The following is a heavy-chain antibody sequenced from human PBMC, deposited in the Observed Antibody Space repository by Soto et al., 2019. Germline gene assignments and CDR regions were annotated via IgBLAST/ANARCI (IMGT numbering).Heavy chain of an antibody. Sequence: QVQLVQSGAEVKKPGASVKVSRKASGYTFTGFYVHWVRQAPGQGLEWMGRINPDSGDTDHAEKFQGRVTMTRDTSISTAYMELTRLTSDDTAVYHCVISVGVPDPHRAFDYWGQGTPVTVSS. V-gene: IGHV1-2*06. CDR2: INPDSGDT. CDR1: GYTFTGFY. CDR3: VISVGVPDPHRAFDY. D-gene: IGHD2-2*01. J-gene: IGHJ4*02.